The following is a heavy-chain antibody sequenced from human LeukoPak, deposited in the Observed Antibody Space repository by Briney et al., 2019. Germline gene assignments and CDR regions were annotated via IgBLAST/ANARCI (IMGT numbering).Heavy chain of an antibody. CDR3: TTSYYYDSSGYFDY. J-gene: IGHJ4*02. D-gene: IGHD3-22*01. Sequence: ASVKVSCKVSGYTLTELSMHWVRQAPGKGLEWMGGFDPEDGETIYAQKFQGRVTMTRDTSTSTVYMELSSLRSEDTAVHYCTTSYYYDSSGYFDYWGQGTLVTVSS. CDR2: FDPEDGET. CDR1: GYTLTELS. V-gene: IGHV1-24*01.